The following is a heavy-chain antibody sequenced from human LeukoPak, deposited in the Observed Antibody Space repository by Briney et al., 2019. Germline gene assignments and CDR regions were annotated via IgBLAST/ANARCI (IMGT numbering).Heavy chain of an antibody. V-gene: IGHV3-13*01. J-gene: IGHJ4*02. D-gene: IGHD6-6*01. CDR1: GFTFSNYD. CDR3: ARRVTSSSSRPFDY. CDR2: IGTVGDT. Sequence: PGESLRLSCAASGFTFSNYDMHWVRQATGKGLEWVSSIGTVGDTYYSDSVKGRFTISRENAKNSWYLQMSSLRAGDTAVYYCARRVTSSSSRPFDYWGQGTLVTVSS.